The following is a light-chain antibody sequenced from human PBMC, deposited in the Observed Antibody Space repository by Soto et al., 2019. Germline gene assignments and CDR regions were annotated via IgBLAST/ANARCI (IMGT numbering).Light chain of an antibody. V-gene: IGKV3-15*01. CDR3: QQYGRSPIT. CDR2: GAS. J-gene: IGKJ5*01. CDR1: QSVSSK. Sequence: EIVMTQSPATLSVSPGEGATLSCRASQSVSSKLAWYQQKPGQAPRLLIYGASTRATGIPARFSGSGSGTDFTLTISRLEPEDFAVYYCQQYGRSPITFGLGTRLEI.